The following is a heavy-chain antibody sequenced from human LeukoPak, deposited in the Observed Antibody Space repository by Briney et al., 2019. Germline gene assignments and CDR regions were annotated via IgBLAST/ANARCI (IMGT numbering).Heavy chain of an antibody. CDR1: GGSISSGGYY. V-gene: IGHV4-39*07. D-gene: IGHD6-19*01. Sequence: PSETLSLTCTVSGGSISSGGYYWSWIRQPPGKGLEWIGEINHSGSTNYNPSLKSRVTISVDTSKNQFSLKLSSVTAADAAVYYCARGRGAVAGTSFFDYWGQGTLVTVSS. J-gene: IGHJ4*02. CDR2: INHSGST. CDR3: ARGRGAVAGTSFFDY.